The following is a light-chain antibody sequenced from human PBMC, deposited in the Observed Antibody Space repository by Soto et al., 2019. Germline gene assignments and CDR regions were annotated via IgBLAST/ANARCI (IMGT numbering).Light chain of an antibody. J-gene: IGLJ1*01. CDR2: DVS. Sequence: QSVLTQPASVSGSPGQAITISCSGTSSDVGAFNYVSWYQQHPGKAPKLMIYDVSNRPSGVSNRFAGSKSGNTASLTLSGLRAEDEADYYCNSYTSSSTLYVFGTGTKVTVL. CDR1: SSDVGAFNY. V-gene: IGLV2-14*03. CDR3: NSYTSSSTLYV.